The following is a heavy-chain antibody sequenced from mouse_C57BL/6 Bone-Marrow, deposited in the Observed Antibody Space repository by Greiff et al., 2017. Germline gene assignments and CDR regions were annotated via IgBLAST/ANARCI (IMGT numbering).Heavy chain of an antibody. CDR3: ARHDFLYAMDY. V-gene: IGHV1-18*01. Sequence: EVQLQQSGPELVKPGASVKIPCKASGYTFTDYNMDWVKQSHGKSLEWIGDINPNNGGTIYNQKFKGKATLTVDKSSSTAYMELRSLTSEDTAVYYCARHDFLYAMDYWGQGTSVTVSS. CDR1: GYTFTDYN. CDR2: INPNNGGT. J-gene: IGHJ4*01. D-gene: IGHD2-4*01.